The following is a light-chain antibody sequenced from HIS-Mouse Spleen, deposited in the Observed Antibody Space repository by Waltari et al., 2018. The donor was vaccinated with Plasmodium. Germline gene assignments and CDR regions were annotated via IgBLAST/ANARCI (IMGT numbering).Light chain of an antibody. V-gene: IGKV1-33*01. Sequence: TQSPDFQSVTPKEKVTITCQASQDISNYLNWYQQKPGKAPKLLIYDASNLETGVPSRFSGSGSGTDFTFTISSLQPEDIATYYCQQYDNLPFTFGPGTKVDIK. CDR3: QQYDNLPFT. CDR1: QDISNY. J-gene: IGKJ3*01. CDR2: DAS.